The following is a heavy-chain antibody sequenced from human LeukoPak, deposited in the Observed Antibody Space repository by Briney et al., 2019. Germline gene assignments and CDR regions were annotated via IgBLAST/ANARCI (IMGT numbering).Heavy chain of an antibody. V-gene: IGHV3-21*01. CDR2: VSSSSTYI. CDR1: GFTFSSYS. J-gene: IGHJ4*02. CDR3: ARDADSDYFY. Sequence: GGPLRLSVAASGFTFSSYSMNWVRQAPGKGLEWVSSVSSSSTYIYYADSVKGRFTISRDNAKNSLSLQMNSLRAEDTAVYYCARDADSDYFYWGQGTLVTVSS. D-gene: IGHD4-11*01.